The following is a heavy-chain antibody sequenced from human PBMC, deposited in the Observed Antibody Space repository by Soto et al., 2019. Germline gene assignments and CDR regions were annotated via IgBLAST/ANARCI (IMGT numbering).Heavy chain of an antibody. D-gene: IGHD4-17*01. CDR3: ARGVGTTVTTFAFDI. CDR2: IWYDGSNK. J-gene: IGHJ3*02. CDR1: GFTFSSYG. Sequence: GGSLRLSCAASGFTFSSYGMHWVRQAPGKGLEWVAVIWYDGSNKYYADSVKGRFTISRDNSKNTLYLQMNSLRAEDTALYYCARGVGTTVTTFAFDIWGQGTMVTVSS. V-gene: IGHV3-33*01.